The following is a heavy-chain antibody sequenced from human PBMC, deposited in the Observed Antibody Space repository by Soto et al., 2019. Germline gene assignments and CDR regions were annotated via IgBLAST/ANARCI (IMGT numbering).Heavy chain of an antibody. V-gene: IGHV1-18*01. CDR3: AREEIPSHYYDSSGYPFDY. J-gene: IGHJ4*02. Sequence: QVQLVQSGAEVKKPGASVKVSCKASGYTFTSYGISWVRQAPGQGLEWMGWISAYNGNTNYAQQLQGRVTMTTDTSTSPAYMELSSLRSDDTAVYYCAREEIPSHYYDSSGYPFDYWGQGTLVTVSS. CDR2: ISAYNGNT. CDR1: GYTFTSYG. D-gene: IGHD3-22*01.